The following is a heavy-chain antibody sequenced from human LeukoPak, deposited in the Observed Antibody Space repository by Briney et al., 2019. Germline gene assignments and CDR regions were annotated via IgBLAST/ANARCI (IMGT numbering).Heavy chain of an antibody. D-gene: IGHD2/OR15-2a*01. Sequence: ASVKVSCKASGYTFTSYGISWVRQAPGQGLEWMGWISAYNGNTNYAQKLQGRVTMTTDTSTSTAYMELRSLRSDDTAVYYCARAAATLSQSRVDPWGQGTLVTVSS. J-gene: IGHJ5*02. CDR3: ARAAATLSQSRVDP. V-gene: IGHV1-18*01. CDR2: ISAYNGNT. CDR1: GYTFTSYG.